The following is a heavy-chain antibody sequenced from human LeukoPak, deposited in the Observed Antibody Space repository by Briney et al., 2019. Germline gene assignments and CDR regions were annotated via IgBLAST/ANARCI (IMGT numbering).Heavy chain of an antibody. Sequence: PGGSLRLSCAASGFTFSSYAMTWVRQAPGKGLEWVSGISGSGGSTYYADSVKGRFTISRDNSKNTLYLQMNSLRAEDTAVYYCARGHPGLVITLWGQGTLVTVSS. J-gene: IGHJ4*02. CDR2: ISGSGGST. V-gene: IGHV3-23*01. CDR3: ARGHPGLVITL. D-gene: IGHD3/OR15-3a*01. CDR1: GFTFSSYA.